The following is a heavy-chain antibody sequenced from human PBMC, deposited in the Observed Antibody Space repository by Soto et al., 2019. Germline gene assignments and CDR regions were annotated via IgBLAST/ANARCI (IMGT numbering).Heavy chain of an antibody. CDR2: IYYSGST. D-gene: IGHD6-13*01. CDR3: ARDSGIAAIDY. Sequence: SETLSLTCTVSGGSISSYYWSWIRQPPGKGLEWIGYIYYSGSTNYNPSLKSRVTISVDTSKNQFSLKLSSVTAADTAVYYCARDSGIAAIDYWGQGTLVTVSS. CDR1: GGSISSYY. V-gene: IGHV4-59*01. J-gene: IGHJ4*02.